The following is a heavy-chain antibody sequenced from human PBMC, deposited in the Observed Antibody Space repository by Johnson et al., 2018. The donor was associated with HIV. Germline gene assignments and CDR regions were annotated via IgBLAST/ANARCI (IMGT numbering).Heavy chain of an antibody. Sequence: QVQLLESGGGVVQPGRSLRLSCAASGFTFSSYGMHWVRQAPGKGLEWVAVISYDGSEKYYVDSVKGRFTISRDNAKNSLYLQMNSLRAEDTAVYYCARLRWSWDEDAFDIWGQGTMVTVSS. CDR2: ISYDGSEK. CDR1: GFTFSSYG. D-gene: IGHD1-26*01. V-gene: IGHV3-30*03. J-gene: IGHJ3*02. CDR3: ARLRWSWDEDAFDI.